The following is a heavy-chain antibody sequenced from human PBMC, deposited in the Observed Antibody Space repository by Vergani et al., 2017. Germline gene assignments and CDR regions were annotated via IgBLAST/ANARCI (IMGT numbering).Heavy chain of an antibody. CDR3: AREGKREKLGVVTIYYFDY. CDR1: GYTFTSYY. J-gene: IGHJ4*02. D-gene: IGHD4-23*01. Sequence: QVQLVQSGAEVKKPGASVKVSCKASGYTFTSYYIHWVRQAPGQGLEWMGIINPSGGSTSYAQRFQGRVTMTRDTSTSTVYMALSSLRSEDTAVYYCAREGKREKLGVVTIYYFDYWGQGTLVTVSS. V-gene: IGHV1-46*01. CDR2: INPSGGST.